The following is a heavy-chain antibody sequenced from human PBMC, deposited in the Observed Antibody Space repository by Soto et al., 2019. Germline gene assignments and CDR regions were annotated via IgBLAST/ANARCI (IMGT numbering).Heavy chain of an antibody. J-gene: IGHJ4*02. CDR1: GFTFSSYA. V-gene: IGHV3-23*01. D-gene: IGHD1-20*01. CDR3: AKVPFLITGTHLDY. Sequence: GGSLRLSCAASGFTFSSYAMSWVRQAPGKGLEWVSAISGSGGSTYYADSVKGRFTISRDNSKNTLYLQMNSLRAEDTAVYYCAKVPFLITGTHLDYWGQGTLVTVSS. CDR2: ISGSGGST.